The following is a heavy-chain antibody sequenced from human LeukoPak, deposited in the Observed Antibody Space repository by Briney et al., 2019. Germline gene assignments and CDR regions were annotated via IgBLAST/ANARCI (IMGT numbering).Heavy chain of an antibody. V-gene: IGHV4-59*01. D-gene: IGHD6-13*01. CDR2: IYYSGST. Sequence: SETLSLTCTVSGGPISSYYWSWIRQPPGKGLEWIGYIYYSGSTNYNASLKSRVTISVDTSKNQFSLKLSSVTAADTAVYYCAGYSSSARYYFDYWGQGTLVTVSS. J-gene: IGHJ4*02. CDR3: AGYSSSARYYFDY. CDR1: GGPISSYY.